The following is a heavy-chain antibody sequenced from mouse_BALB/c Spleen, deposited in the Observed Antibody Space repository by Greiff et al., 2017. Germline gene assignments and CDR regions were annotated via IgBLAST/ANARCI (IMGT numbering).Heavy chain of an antibody. J-gene: IGHJ2*01. Sequence: EVKLQESGTVLARPGASVKMSCKASGYSFTSYWMHWVKQRPGQGLEWIGAIYPGNSDTSYNQKFKGKAKLTAVTSASTAYMELSSLTNEDSAVYYCTREGSYYRGYFDYWGQGTTLTVSS. D-gene: IGHD2-14*01. CDR3: TREGSYYRGYFDY. V-gene: IGHV1-5*01. CDR2: IYPGNSDT. CDR1: GYSFTSYW.